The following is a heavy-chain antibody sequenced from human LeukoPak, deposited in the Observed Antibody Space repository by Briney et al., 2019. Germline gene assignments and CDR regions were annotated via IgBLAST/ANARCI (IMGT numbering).Heavy chain of an antibody. D-gene: IGHD2-15*01. Sequence: GGSLRLSCAASGFTFSSYAMSWVRQAPGKGLEWVSAISGSGGSTYYVDSVKARFTIPRDNSKNTLYLQMNSLRAEDTAVYYCAKDQPIRSFHSPQYYFDYWGQGTLVTVSS. CDR2: ISGSGGST. J-gene: IGHJ4*02. V-gene: IGHV3-23*01. CDR1: GFTFSSYA. CDR3: AKDQPIRSFHSPQYYFDY.